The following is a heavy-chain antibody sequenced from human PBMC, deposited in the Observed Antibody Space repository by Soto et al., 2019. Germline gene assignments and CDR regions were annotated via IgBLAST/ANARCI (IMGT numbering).Heavy chain of an antibody. Sequence: EVQLLESGGALVQPGGSLRLSCAASGSTFSSYAMSWVRQAPGKGLEWVSAISGSGGSTYYADSAKGRFTNAIDNTKNKLDLQMNSLRAEDTAVYYCAKDVGGYSSSNFDYWGQGTLVTVSS. J-gene: IGHJ4*02. CDR2: ISGSGGST. D-gene: IGHD6-13*01. CDR1: GSTFSSYA. CDR3: AKDVGGYSSSNFDY. V-gene: IGHV3-23*01.